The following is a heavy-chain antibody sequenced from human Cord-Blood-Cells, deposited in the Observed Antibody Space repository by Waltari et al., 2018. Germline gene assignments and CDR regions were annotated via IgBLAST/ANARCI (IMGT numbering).Heavy chain of an antibody. CDR1: GGTFSSYA. CDR3: ARDRSNYDFWSGYYAFDI. D-gene: IGHD3-3*01. V-gene: IGHV1-69*09. J-gene: IGHJ3*02. CDR2: IIPILGIA. Sequence: QVQLVQSGAEVKKPGSSVKVSCKASGGTFSSYAISWVRQAPGQGLEWMGRIIPILGIANYAQKFQGRVTITADKSTSTAYMELSSLRSEDTAVYYCARDRSNYDFWSGYYAFDIWGQGTMVTVSS.